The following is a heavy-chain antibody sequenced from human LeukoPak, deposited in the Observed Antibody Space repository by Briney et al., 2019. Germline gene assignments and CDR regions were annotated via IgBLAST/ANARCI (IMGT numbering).Heavy chain of an antibody. D-gene: IGHD3-10*01. Sequence: SQTLSLTCTVSGVSINSGGYYWSWIRQHPGKGLEWIGYIYYSGSTYYNPSLKSRVTISVDTSKNQFSLKLSSVTAADTAVYYCAREWFGAPFDPWGQGTLVTVSS. CDR3: AREWFGAPFDP. CDR2: IYYSGST. CDR1: GVSINSGGYY. V-gene: IGHV4-31*03. J-gene: IGHJ5*02.